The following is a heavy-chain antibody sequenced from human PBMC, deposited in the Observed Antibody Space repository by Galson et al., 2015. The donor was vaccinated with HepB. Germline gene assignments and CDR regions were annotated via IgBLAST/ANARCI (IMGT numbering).Heavy chain of an antibody. CDR3: AKAWSATVVTRSDLDY. V-gene: IGHV3-23*01. Sequence: SLRLSCAASGFTFSMYAMTWVRQAPGKGLEWVSSIGAGGHVYYIGSVKGRFTISRDNSRNTLYLQMNGLRVEDTAVYYCAKAWSATVVTRSDLDYWGRGTLVTVSS. CDR1: GFTFSMYA. J-gene: IGHJ4*02. D-gene: IGHD4-23*01. CDR2: IGAGGHV.